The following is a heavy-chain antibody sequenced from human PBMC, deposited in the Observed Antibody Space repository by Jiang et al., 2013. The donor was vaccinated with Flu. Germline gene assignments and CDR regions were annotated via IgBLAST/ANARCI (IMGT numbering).Heavy chain of an antibody. V-gene: IGHV3-74*03. CDR1: GFMFSTYW. D-gene: IGHD6-19*01. CDR2: INTDGSHT. Sequence: VQLVESGGGLAQPGGSLRLSCATSGFMFSTYWMHWVRQGPGKGLVWVSNINTDGSHTMYADSVKGRFTISRDNAKNTLHLHMNSLRAEDTAVYYCVRGSSGWVGMDVWGQGTTVTVS. CDR3: VRGSSGWVGMDV. J-gene: IGHJ6*02.